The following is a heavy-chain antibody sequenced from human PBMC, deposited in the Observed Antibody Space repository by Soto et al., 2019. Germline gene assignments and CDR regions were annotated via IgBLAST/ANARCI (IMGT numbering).Heavy chain of an antibody. V-gene: IGHV1-46*01. J-gene: IGHJ4*02. Sequence: SVKVSCKASGYTFTSYYMHWVRQAPGQGLEWMGIINPSGGSTSYAQKFQGRVTMTRDTSTSTVYMELSSLRSEDTAVYYCARESRYDYVWGSYRHFDYWGQGTLVTVSS. D-gene: IGHD3-16*02. CDR3: ARESRYDYVWGSYRHFDY. CDR1: GYTFTSYY. CDR2: INPSGGST.